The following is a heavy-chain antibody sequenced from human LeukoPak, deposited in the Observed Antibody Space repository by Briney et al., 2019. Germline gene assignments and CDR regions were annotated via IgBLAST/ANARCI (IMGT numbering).Heavy chain of an antibody. D-gene: IGHD4-11*01. V-gene: IGHV1-69*06. CDR2: IIPIFGTA. CDR3: ARDDNYGIFVNVDY. J-gene: IGHJ4*02. Sequence: RASVKVSCKASGGTFSSYAISWVRQAPGQGLEWMGGIIPIFGTANYAQKFQGRVTITADKSTSTAYMELSSLRSDDTAVYYCARDDNYGIFVNVDYWGQGTLVTVSS. CDR1: GGTFSSYA.